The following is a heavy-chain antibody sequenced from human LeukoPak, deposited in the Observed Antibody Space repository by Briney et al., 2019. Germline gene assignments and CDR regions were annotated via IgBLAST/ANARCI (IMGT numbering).Heavy chain of an antibody. CDR2: IRGSGDST. V-gene: IGHV3-23*01. CDR3: AKDRDWHTFYDY. CDR1: GFTFSSYA. J-gene: IGHJ4*02. Sequence: GGSLRLSCAASGFTFSSYAMSWVRQAPGKGLEWVSGIRGSGDSTYYTDSVKGRFTISRDNSNNTLYLQMNSRRAEDKTVYYFAKDRDWHTFYDYWGQGTLGTVSS. D-gene: IGHD2/OR15-2a*01.